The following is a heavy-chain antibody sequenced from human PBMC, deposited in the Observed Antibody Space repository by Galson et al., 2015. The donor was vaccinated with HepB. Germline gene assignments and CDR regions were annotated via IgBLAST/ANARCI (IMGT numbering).Heavy chain of an antibody. V-gene: IGHV3-23*01. Sequence: SLRLSCAPSGFTFARYAMTWVRQAPGKGLEWISLISGSGSLRYYAESVKGRFTISRDNAKKTPYLQMYSLRSEDTAVYYCAKERVDYYDSDGHIDAFDVWGQGTVVTVSS. CDR3: AKERVDYYDSDGHIDAFDV. D-gene: IGHD3-22*01. CDR2: ISGSGSLR. CDR1: GFTFARYA. J-gene: IGHJ3*01.